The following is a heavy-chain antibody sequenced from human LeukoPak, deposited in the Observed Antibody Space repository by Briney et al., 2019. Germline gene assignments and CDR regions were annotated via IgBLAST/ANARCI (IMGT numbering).Heavy chain of an antibody. CDR2: ISTSSRYI. J-gene: IGHJ5*02. CDR1: GFTLSNYD. CDR3: ARADCSSSTCYLRRSWFDP. V-gene: IGHV3-21*01. D-gene: IGHD2-2*01. Sequence: GGSLRLSCAASGFTLSNYDVNWVRQAPGKGLEWVSSISTSSRYIYYKDSVRGRFTISRDDAKNSLYLEMNSLRTEDTAVYYCARADCSSSTCYLRRSWFDPWGQGTLVTVSS.